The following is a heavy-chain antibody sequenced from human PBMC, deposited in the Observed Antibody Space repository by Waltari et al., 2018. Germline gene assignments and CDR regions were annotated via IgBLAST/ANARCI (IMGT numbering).Heavy chain of an antibody. CDR1: GFTVSSYG. CDR3: AKEHPSGSYFDY. D-gene: IGHD1-26*01. V-gene: IGHV3-30*18. J-gene: IGHJ4*02. CDR2: ISYDGSNK. Sequence: QVQLVASGGGVVQPGRSLRLSCAASGFTVSSYGMHWVRQAPGKGLEWVAVISYDGSNKYYADSVKGRFTISRDNSKNTLYLQMNSLRAEDTAVYYCAKEHPSGSYFDYWGQGTLVTISS.